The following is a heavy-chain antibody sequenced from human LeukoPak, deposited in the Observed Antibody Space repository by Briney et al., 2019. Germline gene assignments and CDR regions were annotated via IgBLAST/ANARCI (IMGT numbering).Heavy chain of an antibody. CDR1: GFTFSSYS. Sequence: PGGSLRLSCAASGFTFSSYSMNWVRQAPGKGLEWVSYISSSSISIYYADSVKGRFTISRDNAKNSLYLQMNSLRAEDTAVYYCARGFYSSSQCYFDYWGQGTLVTVSS. V-gene: IGHV3-48*01. CDR2: ISSSSISI. J-gene: IGHJ4*02. CDR3: ARGFYSSSQCYFDY. D-gene: IGHD6-13*01.